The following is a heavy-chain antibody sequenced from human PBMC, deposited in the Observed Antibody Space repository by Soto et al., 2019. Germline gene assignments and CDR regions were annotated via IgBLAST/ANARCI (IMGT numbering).Heavy chain of an antibody. J-gene: IGHJ1*01. V-gene: IGHV4-34*01. CDR2: ICHGGGA. D-gene: IGHD6-13*01. CDR1: GGSFSGYC. Sequence: PSETLSLTCAVYGGSFSGYCWSWIRQTPGERLEWVGDICHGGGANYNPSLKSRVSFSMVPSKNQFSLKLNSVMAADTAVYYCAGYSNSWSKYVKHWGRGTLVTVSS. CDR3: AGYSNSWSKYVKH.